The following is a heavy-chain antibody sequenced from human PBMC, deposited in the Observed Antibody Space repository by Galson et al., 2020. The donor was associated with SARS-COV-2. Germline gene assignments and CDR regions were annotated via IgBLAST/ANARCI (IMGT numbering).Heavy chain of an antibody. V-gene: IGHV3-21*01. Sequence: GESLKISCAASKFTFSSYSMNWVRQAPGKGLEWVSSISSSSSYIYYADSVKGRFTISRDNAKNSLYLQMNSLRADDTAVYYCARDRRYYEILTAYYTSDYWGQGTLVTVSS. CDR2: ISSSSSYI. J-gene: IGHJ4*02. CDR1: KFTFSSYS. D-gene: IGHD3-9*01. CDR3: ARDRRYYEILTAYYTSDY.